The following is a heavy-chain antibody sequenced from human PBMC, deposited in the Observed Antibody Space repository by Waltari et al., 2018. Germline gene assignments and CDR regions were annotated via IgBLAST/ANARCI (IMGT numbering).Heavy chain of an antibody. CDR2: ISHRGTT. CDR1: GGSFSGFY. V-gene: IGHV4-34*01. J-gene: IGHJ5*02. Sequence: QVQLQQWGAGLLKPSETLSLTCAVYGGSFSGFYWNWVRQPPGKGLEWIGEISHRGTTNYNPSLEIRVSISVDASKRQFSLTLYSGTGADTAVYYCARGKGYGSGMSPHWFDPWGQGPLVTVSS. D-gene: IGHD3-10*01. CDR3: ARGKGYGSGMSPHWFDP.